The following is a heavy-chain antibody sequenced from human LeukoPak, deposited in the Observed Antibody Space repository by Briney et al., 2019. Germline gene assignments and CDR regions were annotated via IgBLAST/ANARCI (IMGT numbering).Heavy chain of an antibody. J-gene: IGHJ4*02. D-gene: IGHD6-13*01. CDR3: ARVALAAAGFRDY. CDR2: IHSGGST. Sequence: PGGSLRLSCAASGFTVSSNYMSWVRQAPGKGLEWVSVIHSGGSTYYADSVKGRFTISRDNSKNTLYLQMNSLRAEDTAVYYCARVALAAAGFRDYWGQGTLVTVSS. CDR1: GFTVSSNY. V-gene: IGHV3-53*01.